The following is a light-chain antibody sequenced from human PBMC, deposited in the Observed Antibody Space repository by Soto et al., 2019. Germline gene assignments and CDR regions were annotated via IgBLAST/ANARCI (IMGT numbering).Light chain of an antibody. V-gene: IGKV3-11*01. Sequence: EIVLTQFPATLSLFPGETATLSCRASQTVGTYLAWYQQKPGQAPRLLISDASNRATGVPTRFSGSGSGTDVTLTISILEPEDFAVYFCQQRHNWPRITFGQGKRLEIK. CDR1: QTVGTY. J-gene: IGKJ5*01. CDR2: DAS. CDR3: QQRHNWPRIT.